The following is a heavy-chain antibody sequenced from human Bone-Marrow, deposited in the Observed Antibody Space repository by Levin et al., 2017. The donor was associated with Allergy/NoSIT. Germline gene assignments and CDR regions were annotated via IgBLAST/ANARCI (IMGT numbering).Heavy chain of an antibody. Sequence: GGSLRLSCAASGFTFSNYAMHWVRQAPGKGLEYVSGINNNGGMTHYASSVRGRFTISRDNSKNTLYLQMDSLRAEDMAVYYCARWTRVRDFESGGQGTLVIVSA. CDR2: INNNGGMT. CDR1: GFTFSNYA. D-gene: IGHD2/OR15-2a*01. V-gene: IGHV3-64*01. CDR3: ARWTRVRDFES. J-gene: IGHJ4*02.